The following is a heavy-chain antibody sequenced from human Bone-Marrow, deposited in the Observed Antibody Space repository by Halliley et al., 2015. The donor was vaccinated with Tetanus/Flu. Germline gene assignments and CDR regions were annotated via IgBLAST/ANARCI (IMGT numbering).Heavy chain of an antibody. Sequence: LVWVARIKRDGSSTNYADSVRGRFTISRDNAKNTLYLQMNSLRAEDTAVYYWARALGYDFDFWGQGTLVTVSS. J-gene: IGHJ4*02. CDR3: ARALGYDFDF. D-gene: IGHD5-18*01. CDR2: IKRDGSST. V-gene: IGHV3-74*01.